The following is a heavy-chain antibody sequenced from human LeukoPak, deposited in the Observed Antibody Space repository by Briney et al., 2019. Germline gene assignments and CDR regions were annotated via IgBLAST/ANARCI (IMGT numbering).Heavy chain of an antibody. CDR1: GFTVSSNY. CDR2: IYSGGST. D-gene: IGHD1-26*01. V-gene: IGHV3-66*02. Sequence: GGSLRLSCAASGFTVSSNYMSWVRQAPGKGLEWVSVIYSGGSTYYADSVKGRFTISRDNSKNTLYLQMNSLRAEDTAVYYCASRLVATGHYFDYWGQGTLVTVSS. CDR3: ASRLVATGHYFDY. J-gene: IGHJ4*02.